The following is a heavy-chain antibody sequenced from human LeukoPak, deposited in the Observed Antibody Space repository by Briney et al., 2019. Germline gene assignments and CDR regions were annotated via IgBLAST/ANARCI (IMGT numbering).Heavy chain of an antibody. J-gene: IGHJ4*02. CDR2: INSDGTST. CDR3: AGGLGYARTY. V-gene: IGHV3-74*01. D-gene: IGHD2-2*01. Sequence: PGGSLRLSCAASGFTFSSYAMSRVRQVPGEGLVWVSRINSDGTSTAYADSVKGRFTISRDNSKNTLYLQMNTLRVEDTAVYYCAGGLGYARTYWGQGTLVTVSS. CDR1: GFTFSSYA.